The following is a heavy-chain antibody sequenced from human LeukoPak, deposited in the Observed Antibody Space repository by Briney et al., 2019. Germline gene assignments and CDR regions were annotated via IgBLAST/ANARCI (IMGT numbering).Heavy chain of an antibody. CDR3: ARAVITNYYYYYYMDV. CDR2: IYYRGNT. D-gene: IGHD4-11*01. J-gene: IGHJ6*03. Sequence: PSETLSLTCPVSGGSISNFYWSWIRQPPGKGLEWIGYIYYRGNTNYNPSLQSRVTISVDTSKNQFSLKLSSVTAADTAVYYCARAVITNYYYYYYMDVWGKGTTVTVSS. V-gene: IGHV4-59*12. CDR1: GGSISNFY.